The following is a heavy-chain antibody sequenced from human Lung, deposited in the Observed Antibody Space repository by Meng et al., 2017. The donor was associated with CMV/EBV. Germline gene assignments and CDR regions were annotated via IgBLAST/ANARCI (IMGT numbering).Heavy chain of an antibody. Sequence: QVQRPQSGPGLVRPSGTLSLTFAVSGGSMSSTKWWSWVRQPTGKGLEWIGEIYHSGSTNYNPSLKSRVSISVDKSKNQFSLKLSSVTAADTAVYYCARADKVRFDYWGQGTLVTVSS. CDR3: ARADKVRFDY. V-gene: IGHV4-4*02. CDR1: GGSMSSTKW. CDR2: IYHSGST. J-gene: IGHJ4*02.